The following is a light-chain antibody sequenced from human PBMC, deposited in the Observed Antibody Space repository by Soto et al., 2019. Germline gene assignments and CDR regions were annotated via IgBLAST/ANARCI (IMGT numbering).Light chain of an antibody. CDR3: RQYGRSLGFA. CDR2: GAS. CDR1: QTVSSNF. Sequence: IVLTQSPGTLSLSPGERATLSCRASQTVSSNFLAWYQEKPGQGPRLLLYGASIRANGIPDSFSSSGSWTNLTLTISRLDPEDFAVYDCRQYGRSLGFAVGGGTQVDIK. J-gene: IGKJ4*01. V-gene: IGKV3-20*01.